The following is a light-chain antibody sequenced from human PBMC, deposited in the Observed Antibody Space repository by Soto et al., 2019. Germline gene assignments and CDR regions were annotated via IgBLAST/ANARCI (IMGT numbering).Light chain of an antibody. CDR1: QSVSSSY. CDR2: GAS. CDR3: QQYDSSPVT. Sequence: ENVLTQSPGTLSLSPGERATLSCRASQSVSSSYLTWYQQKPGQAPRILIYGASSRATDIPDRFSGSGSGTNFTLTISRLEPEDFAVYYCQQYDSSPVTFGQGTKLEIK. V-gene: IGKV3-20*01. J-gene: IGKJ2*01.